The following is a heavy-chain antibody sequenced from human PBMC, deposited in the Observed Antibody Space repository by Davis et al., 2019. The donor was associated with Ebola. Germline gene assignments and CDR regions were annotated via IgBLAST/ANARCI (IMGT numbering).Heavy chain of an antibody. V-gene: IGHV4-4*07. CDR1: GGSISSYY. J-gene: IGHJ4*02. CDR2: IYTSGST. Sequence: SETLSLTCTVSGGSISSYYWSWIRQPAGKGLEWIGRIYTSGSTTYNPSLRSRVTISVDTSKTQFSLEVSSVTAADTAVYYCARADGDYVHFDYWGQGILVTVSS. CDR3: ARADGDYVHFDY. D-gene: IGHD4-17*01.